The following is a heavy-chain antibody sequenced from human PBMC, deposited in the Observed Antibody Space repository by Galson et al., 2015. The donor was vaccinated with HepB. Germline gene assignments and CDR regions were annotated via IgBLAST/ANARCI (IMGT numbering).Heavy chain of an antibody. Sequence: PGQGLEWMGWINTETANPTYAQGFTGRFVFSLDASVNTAYLQISSLKADDTAVYYCARRDGNNWFDPWGQGTLVTVSS. D-gene: IGHD5-24*01. CDR3: ARRDGNNWFDP. CDR2: INTETANP. J-gene: IGHJ5*02. V-gene: IGHV7-4-1*02.